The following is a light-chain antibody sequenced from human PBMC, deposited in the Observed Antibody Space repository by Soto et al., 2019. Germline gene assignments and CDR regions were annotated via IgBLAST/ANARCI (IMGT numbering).Light chain of an antibody. CDR1: RSVDTAY. Sequence: DIVFTQSPDTLSLSPGERATLSCRASRSVDTAYFAWYQQKPGQAPRLLLFGATNRAPGIPDRFSGSGSGTDFTLTINRLEPEDFAVFFCQQYGIPPFTFGPGAKVDI. CDR2: GAT. CDR3: QQYGIPPFT. J-gene: IGKJ3*01. V-gene: IGKV3-20*01.